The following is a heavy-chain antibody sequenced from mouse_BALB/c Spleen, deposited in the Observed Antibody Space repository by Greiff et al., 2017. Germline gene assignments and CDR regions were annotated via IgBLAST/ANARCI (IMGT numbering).Heavy chain of an antibody. CDR1: GYTFTSYW. D-gene: IGHD2-4*01. CDR3: AREGLRPWFAY. J-gene: IGHJ3*01. Sequence: VKLQESGAELARPGASVKLSCKASGYTFTSYWMQWVKQRPGQGLEWIGAIYPGDGDTRYTQKFKGKATLTADKSSSTAYMQLSSLASEDSAVYYCAREGLRPWFAYWGQGTLVTVSA. V-gene: IGHV1-87*01. CDR2: IYPGDGDT.